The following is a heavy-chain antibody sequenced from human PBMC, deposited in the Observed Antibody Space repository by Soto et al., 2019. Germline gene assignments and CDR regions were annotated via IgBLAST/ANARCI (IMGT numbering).Heavy chain of an antibody. Sequence: PSETLSLTCTVSGGSISSGGYYWSWIRQHPGKGLEWIGYIYYSGSTYYNPSLKSRVTISVDTSKNQFSLKLSSVTAADTAVYYCARAAEDYGGNSAEYFQHWGQGTLVTVSS. CDR2: IYYSGST. CDR1: GGSISSGGYY. V-gene: IGHV4-31*03. D-gene: IGHD4-17*01. CDR3: ARAAEDYGGNSAEYFQH. J-gene: IGHJ1*01.